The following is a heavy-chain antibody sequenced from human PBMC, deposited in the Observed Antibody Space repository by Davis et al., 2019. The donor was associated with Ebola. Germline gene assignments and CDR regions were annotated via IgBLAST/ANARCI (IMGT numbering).Heavy chain of an antibody. Sequence: GGSLRLSCAASGFTFSSYWMHWVRQAPGKGLEWVSYISPSASRMFYAESVKGRFTISRDDAKNSLFLQMNSLRVEDTAVYYCVPGTWIRGQGRLVTVSS. D-gene: IGHD5-18*01. J-gene: IGHJ4*02. CDR3: VPGTWI. CDR1: GFTFSSYW. V-gene: IGHV3-48*04. CDR2: ISPSASRM.